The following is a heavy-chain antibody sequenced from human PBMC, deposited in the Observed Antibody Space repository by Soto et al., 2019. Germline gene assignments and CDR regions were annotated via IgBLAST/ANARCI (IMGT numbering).Heavy chain of an antibody. Sequence: GGSLRLSCAASGFTFSSYGMHWVRQAPGKGLEWVAVISYDGSNKYYADSVKGRFTISRDNSKNTLYLQMNSLRAEDTAVYYCAKHRDSRTNLYFDYWGQGTLVTVSS. J-gene: IGHJ4*02. V-gene: IGHV3-30*18. CDR2: ISYDGSNK. D-gene: IGHD2-8*01. CDR3: AKHRDSRTNLYFDY. CDR1: GFTFSSYG.